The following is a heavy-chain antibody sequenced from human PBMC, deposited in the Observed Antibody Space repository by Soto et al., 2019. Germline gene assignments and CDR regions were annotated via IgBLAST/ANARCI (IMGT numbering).Heavy chain of an antibody. Sequence: PGGSLILSCAGSGFTFSSYGMHWVRQAPGKGLEWLAVISHDGINKYYADSVMGRFTISRDNSKNTLYLQMNSLRAEDTAVYYCAKVLDSYSNSWYYSFQTYYYYYGMDVWGQGTTVTVSS. D-gene: IGHD6-13*01. CDR1: GFTFSSYG. CDR2: ISHDGINK. CDR3: AKVLDSYSNSWYYSFQTYYYYYGMDV. J-gene: IGHJ6*02. V-gene: IGHV3-30*18.